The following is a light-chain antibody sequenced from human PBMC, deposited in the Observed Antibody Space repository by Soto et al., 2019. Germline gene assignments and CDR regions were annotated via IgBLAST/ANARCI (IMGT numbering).Light chain of an antibody. Sequence: QSALTQPASVSGSPGQSITISCTGTSSDVGGYKYVSWNQQHPGKAPKLMIYEVSNRPSGGSNRFSGSKSGNTASLTISGLQAEDEADYYCSSYTSSSTYVFGTGTKGTVL. V-gene: IGLV2-14*01. CDR1: SSDVGGYKY. CDR2: EVS. J-gene: IGLJ1*01. CDR3: SSYTSSSTYV.